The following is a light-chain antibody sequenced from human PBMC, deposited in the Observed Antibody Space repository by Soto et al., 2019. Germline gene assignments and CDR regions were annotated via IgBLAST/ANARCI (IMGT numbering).Light chain of an antibody. CDR1: QSVSSN. CDR3: QKCKVAPFT. Sequence: EIVMTQSPATLSVSPGERATLSCRASQSVSSNLAWYQQKPGQAPRLLIYGASTRATGIPARFSGSGSGTDFTLTISSLQPEDVATYYCQKCKVAPFTFGGGTNV. CDR2: GAS. V-gene: IGKV3-15*01. J-gene: IGKJ4*01.